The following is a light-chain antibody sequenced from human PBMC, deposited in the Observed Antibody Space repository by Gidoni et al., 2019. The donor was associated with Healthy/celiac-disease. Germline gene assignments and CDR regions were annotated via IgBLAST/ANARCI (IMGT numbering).Light chain of an antibody. J-gene: IGKJ2*01. CDR3: QQYYSTHT. CDR1: QSVFYSSNNKNY. Sequence: TVITHSLYFSAVSLGERATITCKSSQSVFYSSNNKNYLAWYQQKPGHPPKLLIYWASTRESGVPDRFSGSGSGTDFTLTISSLQAEDVEVYYCQQYYSTHTFGQGTKLEIK. V-gene: IGKV4-1*01. CDR2: WAS.